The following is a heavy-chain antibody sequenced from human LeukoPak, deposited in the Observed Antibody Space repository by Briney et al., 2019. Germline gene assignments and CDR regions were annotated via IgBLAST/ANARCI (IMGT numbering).Heavy chain of an antibody. J-gene: IGHJ4*02. D-gene: IGHD1-7*01. CDR2: INHSGST. CDR1: GGSFSGYY. CDR3: ARVRVLELLDY. V-gene: IGHV4-34*01. Sequence: PSETLSLTCAVYGGSFSGYYWSWIRQPPGKGLEWIGEINHSGSTNYNPSLESRVTISVDTSKNQFSLKLSSVTAADTAVYYCARVRVLELLDYWGQGTLVTVSS.